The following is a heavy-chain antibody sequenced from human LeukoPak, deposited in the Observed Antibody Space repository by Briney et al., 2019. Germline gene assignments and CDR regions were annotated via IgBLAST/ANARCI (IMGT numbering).Heavy chain of an antibody. V-gene: IGHV3-21*04. CDR3: ARDLRNKGMDV. J-gene: IGHJ6*02. Sequence: PGGSLRLSCAASGFSFSRYSLSWVRQAPGKGLEWISLISSSTTYIYYADSVKGRFTISRDNAKNSVFLQMTSLRADDTAVYYCARDLRNKGMDVWGQGTTVTVSS. CDR1: GFSFSRYS. CDR2: ISSSTTYI. D-gene: IGHD2/OR15-2a*01.